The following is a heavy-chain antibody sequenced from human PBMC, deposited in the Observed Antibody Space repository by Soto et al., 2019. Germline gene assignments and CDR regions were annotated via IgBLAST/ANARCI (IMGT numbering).Heavy chain of an antibody. D-gene: IGHD6-19*01. CDR3: AQKAGNVLEY. J-gene: IGHJ4*02. CDR2: INLDASGI. CDR1: GFGFSNYW. Sequence: PGGSLRLSCAASGFGFSNYWMYWARQAPGKGLEWVAIINLDASGIYYADSVKGRFTISRDNARNSLFLQMNSLAADDTAVYYCAQKAGNVLEYWGQGALVTVSS. V-gene: IGHV3-7*03.